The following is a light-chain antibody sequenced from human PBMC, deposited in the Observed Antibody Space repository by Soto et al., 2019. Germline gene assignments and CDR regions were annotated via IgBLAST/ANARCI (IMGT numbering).Light chain of an antibody. CDR3: QQLNSYPPYT. CDR2: AAS. CDR1: QGISSY. J-gene: IGKJ2*01. V-gene: IGKV1-9*01. Sequence: DIQLTQSLSFLSASVGDRVTITCRASQGISSYLAWYQQKPGKAPKLLIYAASTLQSGGPSRFSGSRSGTEFTLTISSLQPEDFATYYCQQLNSYPPYTFGQGTKLEI.